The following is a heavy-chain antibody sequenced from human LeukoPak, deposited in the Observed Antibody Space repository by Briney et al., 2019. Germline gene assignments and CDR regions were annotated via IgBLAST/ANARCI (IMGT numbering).Heavy chain of an antibody. CDR3: AKGGVQWLVYNWFDP. CDR2: ISGSGGST. V-gene: IGHV3-23*01. Sequence: ETLSLTCTVSGGSISSYYWSWVRQAPGKGLEWVSAISGSGGSTYYADSVKGRFTISRDNSKNTLYPQMNSLRAEDTAVYYCAKGGVQWLVYNWFDPWGQGTLVTVSS. J-gene: IGHJ5*02. D-gene: IGHD6-19*01. CDR1: GGSISSYY.